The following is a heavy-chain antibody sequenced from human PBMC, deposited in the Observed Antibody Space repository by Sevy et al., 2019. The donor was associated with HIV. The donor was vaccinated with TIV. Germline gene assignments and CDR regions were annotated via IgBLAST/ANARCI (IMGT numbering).Heavy chain of an antibody. V-gene: IGHV3-15*01. CDR3: TATYYYDSSGYYIYYYYYYGMDV. CDR1: GFTFSNAW. Sequence: GGSPRLSCAASGFTFSNAWMSWVRQAPGKGLEWVGRIKSKTDGGTTDYAAPLKGRFTISRDDSKNTPYLQMNSLKTEDTAVYYCTATYYYDSSGYYIYYYYYYGMDVWGQGTTVTVSS. D-gene: IGHD3-22*01. J-gene: IGHJ6*02. CDR2: IKSKTDGGTT.